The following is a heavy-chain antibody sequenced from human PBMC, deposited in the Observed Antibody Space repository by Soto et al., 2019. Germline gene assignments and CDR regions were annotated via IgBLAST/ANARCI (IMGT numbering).Heavy chain of an antibody. D-gene: IGHD6-19*01. J-gene: IGHJ4*02. CDR3: ARDLGWYTFDY. V-gene: IGHV3-21*01. CDR1: GFTFSSYS. Sequence: EVQLVESGGGLVKPGGSLRLSCAASGFTFSSYSMNWDRQAPGKGLEWVSSISSSSSYIYYADSVKGRFTISRDNAKNSLYLQMNSLRAEDTAVYYCARDLGWYTFDYWGQGTLVTVSS. CDR2: ISSSSSYI.